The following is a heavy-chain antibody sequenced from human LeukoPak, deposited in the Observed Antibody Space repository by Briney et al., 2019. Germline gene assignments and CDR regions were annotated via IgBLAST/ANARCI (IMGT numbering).Heavy chain of an antibody. Sequence: GGSLRLSCSGSGFTFSSYGMHWVRQALGKGLEYVSTISSHGDSTFYADSVKGRFTISRDNSKNTLYLQMSSLRVEDTAVFYCVKGPYSGSWPYFDYWGQGTLVTVSS. CDR2: ISSHGDST. CDR3: VKGPYSGSWPYFDY. D-gene: IGHD6-13*01. CDR1: GFTFSSYG. V-gene: IGHV3-64D*06. J-gene: IGHJ4*02.